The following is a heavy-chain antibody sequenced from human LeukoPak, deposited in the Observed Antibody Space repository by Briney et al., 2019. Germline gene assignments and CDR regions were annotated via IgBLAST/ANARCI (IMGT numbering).Heavy chain of an antibody. CDR2: ISGSVGST. V-gene: IGHV3-23*01. D-gene: IGHD4-17*01. J-gene: IGHJ4*02. CDR3: AKVMTTMTPYRYFDY. CDR1: GFTFSNYA. Sequence: GGSLRLACAASGFTFSNYAMSWVRQAAGKWLGWVSVISGSVGSTEYAECVKGGLTLHRDKYKHTLYLQMNSQRAEDTDVYYCAKVMTTMTPYRYFDYWGGGTPVTVSS.